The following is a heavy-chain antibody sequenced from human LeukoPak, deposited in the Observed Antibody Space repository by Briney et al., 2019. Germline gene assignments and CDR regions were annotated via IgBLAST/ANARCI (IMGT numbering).Heavy chain of an antibody. CDR3: ARRYCSSTSCLLDY. D-gene: IGHD2-2*01. CDR1: GFTFSSYE. J-gene: IGHJ4*02. Sequence: GGSLRLSCAASGFTFSSYEMNWVRQAPGKGLEWVSYISSTSGSTIYYADSVKGRFTISRDNANNSLYLQMNSLRAEDTAVYYCARRYCSSTSCLLDYWGQGTLVTVSA. V-gene: IGHV3-48*03. CDR2: ISSTSGSTI.